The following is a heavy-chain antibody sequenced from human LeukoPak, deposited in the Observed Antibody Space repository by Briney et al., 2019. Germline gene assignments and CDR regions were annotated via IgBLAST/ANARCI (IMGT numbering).Heavy chain of an antibody. CDR3: ARGVVVAASSVFDY. V-gene: IGHV3-23*01. CDR1: GFTFSSYA. CDR2: ISGSGGST. J-gene: IGHJ4*02. D-gene: IGHD2-15*01. Sequence: PGGSLRLSCAASGFTFSSYAMSWVRQAPGKGLEWVSAISGSGGSTYYADSVKGRFTISRDNAKNSLYLQMNSLRAEDTAVYYCARGVVVAASSVFDYWGQGTLVTVSS.